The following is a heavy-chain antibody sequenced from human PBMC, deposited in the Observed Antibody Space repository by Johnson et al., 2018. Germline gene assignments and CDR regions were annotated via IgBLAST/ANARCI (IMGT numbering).Heavy chain of an antibody. CDR2: IIPIFGTA. CDR1: GGTFSSYA. Sequence: QVQLVETGAEVKKPGSSGKVSCKASGGTFSSYAISWVRQAPGQGLEWMGGIIPIFGTANYAQKFQGRVTITADVPTSTAYMEPSSLRYEDTAVYYCARDRSGDCLRCAFDIWGQGTMVTVSS. D-gene: IGHD2-21*02. J-gene: IGHJ3*02. V-gene: IGHV1-69*01. CDR3: ARDRSGDCLRCAFDI.